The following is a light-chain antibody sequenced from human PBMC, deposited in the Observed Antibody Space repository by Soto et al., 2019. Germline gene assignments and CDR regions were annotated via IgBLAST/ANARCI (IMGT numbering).Light chain of an antibody. Sequence: DIQTAQSPSALSGSVGDRAASTCRASQSISSYLDWYQQKPGKAPKLLIYAASSLQSGVPSRFSGSGSGTEFTLTISSLQPDDSATYYCQQCDSTSRTFGQGTKVDIK. J-gene: IGKJ1*01. CDR2: AAS. V-gene: IGKV1-39*01. CDR1: QSISSY. CDR3: QQCDSTSRT.